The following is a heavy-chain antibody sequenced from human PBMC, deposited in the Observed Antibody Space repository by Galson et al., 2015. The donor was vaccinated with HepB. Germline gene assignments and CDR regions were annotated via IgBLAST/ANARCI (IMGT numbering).Heavy chain of an antibody. Sequence: SLRLSCAASGFSFSRFGMHWVRQTPDKRLEWPAVIWHDGTNQYYADSVEGRFTISRDNSKNTLFLQMNSLRAEDTALYYCVRESHTAATTFDFWGQGTLVIVSS. CDR3: VRESHTAATTFDF. CDR2: IWHDGTNQ. D-gene: IGHD1-1*01. CDR1: GFSFSRFG. V-gene: IGHV3-33*01. J-gene: IGHJ4*02.